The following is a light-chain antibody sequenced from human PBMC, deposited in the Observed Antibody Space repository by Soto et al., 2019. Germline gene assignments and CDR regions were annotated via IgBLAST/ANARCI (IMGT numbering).Light chain of an antibody. CDR3: RQYGSSPLT. CDR1: QSVSSSY. Sequence: EMVLTQSPGTLSLSPGERATLSCRASQSVSSSYLAWYQQKPGQAPRLLIYGASSRATVIPDRFSGSGSGTHFTLPISRLEPEVFTVYYWRQYGSSPLTFGPGNKVDLK. V-gene: IGKV3-20*01. J-gene: IGKJ3*01. CDR2: GAS.